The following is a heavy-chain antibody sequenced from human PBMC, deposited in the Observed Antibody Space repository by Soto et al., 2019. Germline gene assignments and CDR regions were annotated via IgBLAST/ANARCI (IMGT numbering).Heavy chain of an antibody. J-gene: IGHJ4*02. CDR2: IYYSGST. CDR1: GGSISSSSYY. Sequence: SETLSLTCTVSGGSISSSSYYWGWIRQPPGKGLEWIGSIYYSGSTYYNPSLKSRVTISVDTSKNQFSLKLSSVTAADTVVYYCVRFSSNDDYAHWGQGTLVTVSS. V-gene: IGHV4-39*01. CDR3: VRFSSNDDYAH. D-gene: IGHD4-17*01.